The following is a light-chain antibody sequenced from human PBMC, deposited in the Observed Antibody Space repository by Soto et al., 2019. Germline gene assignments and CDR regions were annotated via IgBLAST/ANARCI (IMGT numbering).Light chain of an antibody. CDR1: SSDVGTYNY. J-gene: IGLJ3*02. V-gene: IGLV2-14*01. CDR2: EVT. Sequence: QSALSQPASVSGSPGQSITISCTGTSSDVGTYNYVSWYQHHPAKAPKLMIYEVTNRPSGVSSRFSGSKSGNTASLTISGVQPEDEADYYCSSYTTSSTWVFGGGTQLTVL. CDR3: SSYTTSSTWV.